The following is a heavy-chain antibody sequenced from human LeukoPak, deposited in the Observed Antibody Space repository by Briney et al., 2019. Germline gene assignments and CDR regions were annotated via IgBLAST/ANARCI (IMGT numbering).Heavy chain of an antibody. J-gene: IGHJ4*02. CDR1: GFTFGDYS. CDR2: IRSKGYGGTA. D-gene: IGHD3-9*01. Sequence: GGSLRLSCTTSGFTFGDYSMSWFRQAPGKGLEWVGFIRSKGYGGTAEYAASVKGRFTISRDDSNSIAYLQMDSLKTEDTAVYYCTREIRYFDWFQADYWGQGTLITVSS. CDR3: TREIRYFDWFQADY. V-gene: IGHV3-49*03.